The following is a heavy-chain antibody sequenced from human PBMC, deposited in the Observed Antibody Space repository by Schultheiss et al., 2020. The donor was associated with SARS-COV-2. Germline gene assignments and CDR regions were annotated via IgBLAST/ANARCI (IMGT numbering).Heavy chain of an antibody. Sequence: SQTLSLTCTVSGGSISSGGYYWSWIRQHPGKGLEWIGSIYYSGSTYYNPSLKSRVTISVDTSKNQFSLKLSSVTAADTAVYYCARNKYGDYVFGYWGQGTLVTVSS. J-gene: IGHJ4*02. CDR3: ARNKYGDYVFGY. D-gene: IGHD4-17*01. CDR1: GGSISSGGYY. CDR2: IYYSGST. V-gene: IGHV4-39*07.